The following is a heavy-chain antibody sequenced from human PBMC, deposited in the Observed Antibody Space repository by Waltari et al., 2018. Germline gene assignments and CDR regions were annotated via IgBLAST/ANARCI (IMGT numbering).Heavy chain of an antibody. CDR1: GFTFSTYV. D-gene: IGHD7-27*01. CDR2: ISDRRCII. J-gene: IGHJ4*02. V-gene: IGHV3-23*01. Sequence: EVQLLESGGRLVQPGGSLRLSCAASGFTFSTYVMNWVRQAPGRGLGWVSSISDRRCIINYADPVKCRFTISRDNSENTLYLQMNSLRAEDTAVYYCARGSGVDSWGQGTLVTISS. CDR3: ARGSGVDS.